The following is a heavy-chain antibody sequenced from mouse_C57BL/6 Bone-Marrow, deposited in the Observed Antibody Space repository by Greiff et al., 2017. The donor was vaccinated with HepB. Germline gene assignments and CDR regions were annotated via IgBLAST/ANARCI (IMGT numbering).Heavy chain of an antibody. CDR1: GYTFTSYW. J-gene: IGHJ2*01. Sequence: QVQLKQPGAELVKPGASVKLSCKASGYTFTSYWMHWVKQRPGQGLEWIGMIHPNSGSTNYNEKFKSKATLTVDKSSSKAYMQLSSLTSEDSAVYYCTRRGIYDYALYYWGQGTTLTVSS. CDR3: TRRGIYDYALYY. CDR2: IHPNSGST. V-gene: IGHV1-64*01. D-gene: IGHD2-4*01.